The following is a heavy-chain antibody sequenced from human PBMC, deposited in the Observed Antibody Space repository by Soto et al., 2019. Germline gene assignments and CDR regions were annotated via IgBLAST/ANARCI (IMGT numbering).Heavy chain of an antibody. D-gene: IGHD3-10*01. Sequence: EVQLVESGGGLVQPGGSLKLSCAASGLTFSSSTIHWIRQASGKGLEWIGRIRTKAHTYATAYAASVKGRFTISRDDSKKTAYLQMNSLKTEDPAMYYCADLFARGGQGTPVIVSS. CDR2: IRTKAHTYAT. CDR3: ADLFAR. J-gene: IGHJ4*02. V-gene: IGHV3-73*01. CDR1: GLTFSSST.